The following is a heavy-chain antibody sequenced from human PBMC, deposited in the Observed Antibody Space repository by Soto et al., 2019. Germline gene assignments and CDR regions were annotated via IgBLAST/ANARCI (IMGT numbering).Heavy chain of an antibody. Sequence: EVQLVESGGGLVQPGGSLRLSCAASGFTFSSYWMSWVRQAPGKGLEWVANIKQGGSEKYYVDSVKGRFNISRDNAKNSLYLQMNSLRAEDTAVYDCARDLASTTIPNYWGQGSLVTVSS. CDR1: GFTFSSYW. D-gene: IGHD4-17*01. CDR2: IKQGGSEK. J-gene: IGHJ4*02. V-gene: IGHV3-7*04. CDR3: ARDLASTTIPNY.